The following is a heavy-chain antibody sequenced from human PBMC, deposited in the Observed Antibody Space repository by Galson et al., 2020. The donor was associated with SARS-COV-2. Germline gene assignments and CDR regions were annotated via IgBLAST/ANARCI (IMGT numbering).Heavy chain of an antibody. CDR2: IYYSGST. CDR1: GGSISSYY. Sequence: SETLSLTCTVSGGSISSYYWSWIRQPPGKGLEWIGYIYYSGSTNYNPSLKSRVTISVDTSKNQFSLKLSSVTAADTAVYYCARLYYDSSGGISFGAFDIWGQWTMVTVSS. CDR3: ARLYYDSSGGISFGAFDI. V-gene: IGHV4-59*08. J-gene: IGHJ3*02. D-gene: IGHD3-22*01.